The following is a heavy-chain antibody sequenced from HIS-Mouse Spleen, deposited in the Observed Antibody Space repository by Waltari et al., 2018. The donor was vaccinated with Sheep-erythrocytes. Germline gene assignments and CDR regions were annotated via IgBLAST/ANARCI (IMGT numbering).Heavy chain of an antibody. CDR1: GFTFSSYW. CDR3: ARETEWELSFDY. V-gene: IGHV3-74*01. D-gene: IGHD1-26*01. CDR2: IKSDGSST. J-gene: IGHJ4*02. Sequence: EVQLVESGGGLVQPGGSLRLSCAASGFTFSSYWMHWVRQAPGKGLVGVSGIKSDGSSTSYADSVKGRFTISRDNAKNTLYLQMNSLRAEDTAVYYCARETEWELSFDYWGQGTLVTVSS.